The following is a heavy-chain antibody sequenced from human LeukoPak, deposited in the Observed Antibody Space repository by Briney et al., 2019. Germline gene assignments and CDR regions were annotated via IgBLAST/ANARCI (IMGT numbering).Heavy chain of an antibody. J-gene: IGHJ4*02. CDR2: ITGSGGIT. CDR1: GFTFSSFG. Sequence: GGSLRLSCAASGFTFSSFGMTWVRQAPGKGLEWVSTITGSGGITYYADSVKGRFTISRDNSKNTLYLQMNSLRAGDAAVHYCAKAPVTTCSGAYCYPFDYWSQGTLVTVSS. D-gene: IGHD2-15*01. V-gene: IGHV3-23*01. CDR3: AKAPVTTCSGAYCYPFDY.